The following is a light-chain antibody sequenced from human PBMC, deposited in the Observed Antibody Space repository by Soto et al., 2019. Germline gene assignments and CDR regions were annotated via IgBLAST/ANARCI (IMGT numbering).Light chain of an antibody. J-gene: IGKJ1*01. CDR1: QSVSSN. Sequence: EIVMTQSPATLSVSPGERATLSCRASQSVSSNLAWYQQKPGQAPRLLIYGASTRATGIPARFSGSGSGTDFTLTISSLHAEDVAVYYCQQYYSTPWTFGQGTKVDI. CDR3: QQYYSTPWT. CDR2: GAS. V-gene: IGKV3-15*01.